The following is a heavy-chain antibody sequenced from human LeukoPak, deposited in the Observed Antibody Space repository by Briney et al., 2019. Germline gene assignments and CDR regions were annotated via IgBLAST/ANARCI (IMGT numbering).Heavy chain of an antibody. V-gene: IGHV3-15*07. CDR2: IKSKTNGGTT. D-gene: IGHD3-22*01. CDR3: MLGSGSYDSTDFDY. Sequence: GGSLRLSCAGSGFTISNYNMNWGRQAPGKGLEWVGRIKSKTNGGTTEYAAPVKGRFTSLRDDSKNTLYLQMNSLKTEDTAVYYCMLGSGSYDSTDFDYWGQGTLVTVSS. J-gene: IGHJ4*02. CDR1: GFTISNYN.